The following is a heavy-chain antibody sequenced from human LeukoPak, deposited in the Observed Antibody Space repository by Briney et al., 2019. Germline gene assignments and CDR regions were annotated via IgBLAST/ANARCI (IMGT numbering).Heavy chain of an antibody. J-gene: IGHJ4*02. CDR1: GYTFTSYY. CDR2: INPSGGST. CDR3: ARVSYYDSSGYYFLSYVDY. Sequence: ASVKVSCKASGYTFTSYYMHWVRQAPGQGLEWMGIINPSGGSTSYAQKFQGRVTMTRDTSTSTVYMELSSLRSEDTAVYCCARVSYYDSSGYYFLSYVDYWGQGTLVTVSS. D-gene: IGHD3-22*01. V-gene: IGHV1-46*01.